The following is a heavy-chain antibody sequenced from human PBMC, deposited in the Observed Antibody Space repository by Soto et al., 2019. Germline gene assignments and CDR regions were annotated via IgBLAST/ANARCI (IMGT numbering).Heavy chain of an antibody. CDR2: ISAYHGNT. CDR3: ARDVTIFGVVIIGYYYYGMDV. J-gene: IGHJ6*02. D-gene: IGHD3-3*01. Sequence: ASVKVSCKASGYTFTSYGISWVRQAPGQGLEWMGWISAYHGNTNYAQKLQGRVTMTTDTSTSTAYMELRSLRSDDTAVYYCARDVTIFGVVIIGYYYYGMDVWGQGTTVTVSS. CDR1: GYTFTSYG. V-gene: IGHV1-18*01.